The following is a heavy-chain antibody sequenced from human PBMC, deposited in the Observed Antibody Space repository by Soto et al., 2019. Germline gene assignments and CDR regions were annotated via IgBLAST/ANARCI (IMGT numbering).Heavy chain of an antibody. Sequence: QVQLQESGPGLVKPSQTLSLTCTVSGGSISSGGYYWSWIRQHPGKGLEWIGYIYHSGTTYYNPSLKSRLIISVDTSKNQFSLNLRSVTAADTAVYYCASVIKYYDQYYFDYWGQGTLVTVSS. CDR1: GGSISSGGYY. CDR3: ASVIKYYDQYYFDY. D-gene: IGHD3-22*01. V-gene: IGHV4-31*03. J-gene: IGHJ4*02. CDR2: IYHSGTT.